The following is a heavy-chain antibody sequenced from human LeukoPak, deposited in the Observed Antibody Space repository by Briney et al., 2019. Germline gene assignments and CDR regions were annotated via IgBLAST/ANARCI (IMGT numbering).Heavy chain of an antibody. Sequence: GALRLSCAASGFTFSGYSMSWVRQAPGKGLDWVSSISSNNNYIYYADSVKGRFTISRDNAKNSLYLEMNSLRAENTAVYYCAGDYYDILTGYADFDYWGQGTLVTVSS. CDR2: ISSNNNYI. CDR1: GFTFSGYS. CDR3: AGDYYDILTGYADFDY. D-gene: IGHD3-9*01. V-gene: IGHV3-21*01. J-gene: IGHJ4*02.